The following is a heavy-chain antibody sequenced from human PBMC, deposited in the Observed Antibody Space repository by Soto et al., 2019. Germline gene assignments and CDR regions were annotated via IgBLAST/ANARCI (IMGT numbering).Heavy chain of an antibody. CDR1: GYTFTSYG. D-gene: IGHD2-2*01. CDR3: ARAHYCSSTSCYYYYYYYMDV. J-gene: IGHJ6*03. V-gene: IGHV1-18*01. CDR2: ISAYNGNT. Sequence: QVQLVQSGAEVKKPGASVKVSCKASGYTFTSYGISWVRQAPGQGLEWMGWISAYNGNTNYAQKLQGRVTVTTDTSTSTAYMELRSLRSDDTAVYYCARAHYCSSTSCYYYYYYYMDVWGKGTTVTVSS.